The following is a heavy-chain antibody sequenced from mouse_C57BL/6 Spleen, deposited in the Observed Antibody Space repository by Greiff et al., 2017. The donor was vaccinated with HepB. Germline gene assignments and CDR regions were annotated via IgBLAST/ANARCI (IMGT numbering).Heavy chain of an antibody. CDR2: FYPGSGSI. Sequence: QVHVKQSGAELVKPGASVKLSCKASGYTFTEYTIHWVKQRSGQGLEWIGWFYPGSGSIKYNEKFKDKATLTADKSSSTVYMELSRLTSEDSAVYFCARHEEGAYYSNYAWFAYWGQGTLVTVSA. CDR3: ARHEEGAYYSNYAWFAY. V-gene: IGHV1-62-2*01. J-gene: IGHJ3*01. CDR1: GYTFTEYT. D-gene: IGHD2-5*01.